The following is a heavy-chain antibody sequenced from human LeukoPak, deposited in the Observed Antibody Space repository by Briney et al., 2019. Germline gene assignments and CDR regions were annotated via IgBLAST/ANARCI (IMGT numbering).Heavy chain of an antibody. Sequence: TGGSLRLSCADSGFTFSTYAMHWVRQAPRKGLELVAVMSYDGRNEYYADSVKGRFTISRDNSKNTLNLQMNSLRAEDTALYYCARDRAMVVGSSWYYDYWGQGTLVTVSS. V-gene: IGHV3-30*04. D-gene: IGHD5-18*01. CDR1: GFTFSTYA. CDR2: MSYDGRNE. CDR3: ARDRAMVVGSSWYYDY. J-gene: IGHJ4*02.